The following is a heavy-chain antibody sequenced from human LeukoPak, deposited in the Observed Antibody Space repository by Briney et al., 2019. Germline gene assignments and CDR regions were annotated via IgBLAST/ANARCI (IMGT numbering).Heavy chain of an antibody. V-gene: IGHV4-59*01. CDR2: IYYSGST. CDR1: GGSISSYY. CDR3: ARGVTGGWYGDFQH. D-gene: IGHD6-19*01. Sequence: MTSETLSLTCTVSGGSISSYYWSWIRQPAGKGLEWIGYIYYSGSTNYNPSLKSRVTISVDTSKNQFSLKLSSVTAADTAVYYCARGVTGGWYGDFQHWGQGTLVTVSS. J-gene: IGHJ1*01.